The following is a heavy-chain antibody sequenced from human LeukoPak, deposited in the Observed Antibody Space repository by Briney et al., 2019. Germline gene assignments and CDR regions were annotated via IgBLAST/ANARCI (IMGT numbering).Heavy chain of an antibody. V-gene: IGHV3-23*01. J-gene: IGHJ4*02. CDR2: ISGSGRTT. CDR1: GFTFSNHA. CDR3: AKNVVVKRYIDY. D-gene: IGHD2-15*01. Sequence: GGSLRLSCAASGFTFSNHAMSWVRQNPGKGLQWVSVISGSGRTTEYADSVKGRFTISRDNSKNTLSLQMNSLRVEDTAIYYCAKNVVVKRYIDYWGQGTLVTVSS.